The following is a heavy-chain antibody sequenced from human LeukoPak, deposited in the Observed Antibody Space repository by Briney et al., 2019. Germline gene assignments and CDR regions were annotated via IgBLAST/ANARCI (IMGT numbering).Heavy chain of an antibody. CDR1: GYTFTGYY. CDR3: ARDLSSSSWYSHYYYYGMDV. CDR2: INPNSGGT. D-gene: IGHD6-13*01. V-gene: IGHV1-2*02. Sequence: ASVKVPCKASGYTFTGYYMHWVRQAPGQGLEWMGWINPNSGGTNYAQKFQGRVTMTRDTPISTAYMELSRLRSDDTAVYYCARDLSSSSWYSHYYYYGMDVWGQGTTVTVSS. J-gene: IGHJ6*02.